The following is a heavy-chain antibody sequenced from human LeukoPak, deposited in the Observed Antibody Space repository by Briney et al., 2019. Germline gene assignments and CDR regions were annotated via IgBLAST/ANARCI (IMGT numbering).Heavy chain of an antibody. CDR3: ARDSHESMITFGGVIAT. CDR2: IYTSGST. D-gene: IGHD3-16*02. CDR1: GGSISSYY. J-gene: IGHJ4*02. Sequence: SETLSLTCTVSGGSISSYYWSWIRQPAGKGLEWIGRIYTSGSTNYNPSLKSRVTMSVDTSKNQFSLKLSSVTAADTAVYYCARDSHESMITFGGVIATWGQGTLVTVSS. V-gene: IGHV4-4*07.